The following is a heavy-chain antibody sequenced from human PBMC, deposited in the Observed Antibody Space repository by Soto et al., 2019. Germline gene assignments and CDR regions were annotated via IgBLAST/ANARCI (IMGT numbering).Heavy chain of an antibody. CDR2: TRNKANSYTT. D-gene: IGHD3-10*01. CDR1: GFTFSDHY. V-gene: IGHV3-72*01. CDR3: ARDRFYGSGSIGAFDI. J-gene: IGHJ3*02. Sequence: GGSLRLSCAASGFTFSDHYMDWVRQAPGKGLEWVGRTRNKANSYTTEYAASVKGRFTISRDDSKNSLYLQMNSLKTEYTAVYYCARDRFYGSGSIGAFDIWGQGTMVTVSS.